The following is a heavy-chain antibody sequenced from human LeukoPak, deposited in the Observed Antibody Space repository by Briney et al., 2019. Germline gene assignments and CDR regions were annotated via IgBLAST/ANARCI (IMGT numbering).Heavy chain of an antibody. J-gene: IGHJ4*02. CDR2: IKGGGGDP. CDR3: AKGGHDFDPFYW. Sequence: GGSLRLSCAAHGFTFSTYAMGWVRQAPGKGLEWVSSIKGGGGDPFYADSVKGRFTISRDNPKNTLFLQLDSLRAEDSAVYYCAKGGHDFDPFYWWGQGTLVTVSS. CDR1: GFTFSTYA. D-gene: IGHD2-21*02. V-gene: IGHV3-23*01.